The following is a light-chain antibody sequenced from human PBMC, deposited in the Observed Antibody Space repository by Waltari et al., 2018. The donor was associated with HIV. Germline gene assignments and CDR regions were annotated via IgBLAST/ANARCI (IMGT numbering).Light chain of an antibody. CDR3: SSYTSSSTVV. CDR1: SSDVGSYNY. Sequence: QSALTQPASVTGSPGQSTTLSCTGTSSDVGSYNYVSWYQQHPGKAPKLMVYDVSNRPSGFSNRFSGSKSANAASLTISGLQAEDEADYYCSSYTSSSTVVFGGGTKLTVL. CDR2: DVS. J-gene: IGLJ2*01. V-gene: IGLV2-14*03.